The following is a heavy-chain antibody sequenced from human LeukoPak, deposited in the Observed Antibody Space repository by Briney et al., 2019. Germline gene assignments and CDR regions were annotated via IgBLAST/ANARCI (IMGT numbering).Heavy chain of an antibody. V-gene: IGHV4-59*08. CDR3: ARARVIVVDQVGFDP. J-gene: IGHJ5*02. CDR2: IYYSGST. Sequence: PSETLSLTCTVSGGSISSYYWSWIRQPPGKGLEWIGYIYYSGSTNYNPSLKSRVTISVDTSKNQFSLKLSSVTAADTAVYYCARARVIVVDQVGFDPWGQGTLVTVSS. D-gene: IGHD3-22*01. CDR1: GGSISSYY.